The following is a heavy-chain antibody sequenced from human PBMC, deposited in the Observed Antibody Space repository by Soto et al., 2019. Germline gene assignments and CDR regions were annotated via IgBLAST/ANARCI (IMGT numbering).Heavy chain of an antibody. CDR2: INPRVGTA. J-gene: IGHJ6*04. D-gene: IGHD3-3*01. CDR1: GVTITSYS. V-gene: IGHV1-69*08. Sequence: VSSEARGVTITSYSMWWPRHAPGQGLEWMGRINPRVGTANYAQKFQGRVTITADKSTSTAYMELSSLRSEDTAVYYCARDQPITIFGLPISTSHYYYSGTAVWGKRTTVTVSP. CDR3: ARDQPITIFGLPISTSHYYYSGTAV.